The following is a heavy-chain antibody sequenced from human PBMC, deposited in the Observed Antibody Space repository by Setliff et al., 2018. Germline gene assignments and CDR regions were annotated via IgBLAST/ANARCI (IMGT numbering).Heavy chain of an antibody. J-gene: IGHJ4*02. CDR3: TRSRGPRVVLAADFDF. CDR1: GYSFINYG. CDR2: ISPYKSDT. D-gene: IGHD3-16*01. Sequence: ASVKVSCKASGYSFINYGITWVRQAPGQGLEWMGWISPYKSDTNYAQKFQGRVSMTTDTSTSTAYMELRSLRSDDTAVYFCTRSRGPRVVLAADFDFWGQGTLVTVSS. V-gene: IGHV1-18*01.